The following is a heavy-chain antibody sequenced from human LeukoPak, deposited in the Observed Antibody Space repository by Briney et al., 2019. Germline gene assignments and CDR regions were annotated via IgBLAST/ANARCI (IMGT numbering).Heavy chain of an antibody. Sequence: SGTLSLTCAVSGVSISSSERWIWVRQPPGQGLEWIGEIHRDGRTRYNPSLKSRVTMSMDYSKYQFSLSVTSVTAADTAIYYCGKTDIYFNPIDHWGPGSLVTVSS. CDR3: GKTDIYFNPIDH. D-gene: IGHD3-9*01. V-gene: IGHV4-4*02. CDR2: IHRDGRT. CDR1: GVSISSSER. J-gene: IGHJ4*02.